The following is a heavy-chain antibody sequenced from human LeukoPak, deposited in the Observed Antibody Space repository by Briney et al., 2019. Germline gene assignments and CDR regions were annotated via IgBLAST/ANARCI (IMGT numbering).Heavy chain of an antibody. CDR1: GFTVSSNY. CDR2: IYSGGST. Sequence: GGSLRLSCAASGFTVSSNYMSWVRQAPGKGLEWVSVIYSGGSTYYADSVKGRFTISRDNSKNTLYLQMNSLRAEDTAVYYCARLEWAGVGADYWGQGTLVTVSS. D-gene: IGHD1-26*01. V-gene: IGHV3-66*04. CDR3: ARLEWAGVGADY. J-gene: IGHJ4*02.